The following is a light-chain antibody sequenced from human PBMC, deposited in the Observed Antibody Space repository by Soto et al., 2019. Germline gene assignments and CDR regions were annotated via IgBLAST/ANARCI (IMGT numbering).Light chain of an antibody. CDR2: DAT. Sequence: QSALTQPASVSGSPGQSITISCTGTSSDVGAYNYVSWYQQHPGKAPKLMIYDATNRPSGVSNRFSGSKSGNTASLTISGLQAEDEADYYCNSYTTSSTLYVFGSGTKLTVL. CDR3: NSYTTSSTLYV. CDR1: SSDVGAYNY. J-gene: IGLJ1*01. V-gene: IGLV2-14*01.